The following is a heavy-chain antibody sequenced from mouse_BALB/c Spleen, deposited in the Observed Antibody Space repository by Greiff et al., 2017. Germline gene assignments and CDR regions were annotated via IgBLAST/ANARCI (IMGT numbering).Heavy chain of an antibody. V-gene: IGHV1-12*01. CDR1: GYTFTSYN. D-gene: IGHD2-4*01. CDR2: IYPGNGDT. J-gene: IGHJ3*01. Sequence: LQQPGAELVKPGASVKMSCKASGYTFTSYNMHWVKQTPGQGLEWIGAIYPGNGDTSYNQQFKGKATLTADKSSSTAYMQLSSLTSEDSAVYYCARNDYERAWFDYWGQGTLVTVSA. CDR3: ARNDYERAWFDY.